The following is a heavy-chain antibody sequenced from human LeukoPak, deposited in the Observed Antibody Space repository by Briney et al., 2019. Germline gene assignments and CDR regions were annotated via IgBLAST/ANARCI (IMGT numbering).Heavy chain of an antibody. CDR3: AKVIGFLEWLTPHDAFDI. J-gene: IGHJ3*02. Sequence: PGGSLRLSCAASGFTFDDYAMHLVRQAPGKGLEWVSLISGDGGSTYYADSVKGRFTIPRDNSKNSLYLQMNSLRTEDTALYYCAKVIGFLEWLTPHDAFDIWGQGTMVTVSS. CDR2: ISGDGGST. CDR1: GFTFDDYA. D-gene: IGHD3-3*02. V-gene: IGHV3-43*02.